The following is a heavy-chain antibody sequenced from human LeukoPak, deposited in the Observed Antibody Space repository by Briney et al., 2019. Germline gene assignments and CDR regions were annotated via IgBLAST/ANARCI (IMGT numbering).Heavy chain of an antibody. D-gene: IGHD6-13*01. CDR2: INHSGST. CDR1: GGSFSGYY. V-gene: IGHV4-34*01. CDR3: ARHRGQQLVPFYYYYYMDV. Sequence: KPSETLSLTCAVYGGSFSGYYWSWIRQPPGKGLEWIGEINHSGSTNYNPSLKSRVTISVDTSKNQFSLKLSSVTAADTAVYYCARHRGQQLVPFYYYYYMDVWGKGTTVTISS. J-gene: IGHJ6*03.